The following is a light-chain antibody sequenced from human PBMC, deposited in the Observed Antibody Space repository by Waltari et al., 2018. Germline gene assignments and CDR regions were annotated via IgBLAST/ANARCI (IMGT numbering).Light chain of an antibody. CDR2: DAS. J-gene: IGKJ5*01. CDR3: QQRSNWPPL. Sequence: EIVLTQSPATLSLSPAERATLSCRARQSVSSYLAWYQRNPGQAPRLLIYDASNRATGIPARFSGSGSGTDFTLTISSLEPEDFAVYYCQQRSNWPPLFGQGTRLEIK. V-gene: IGKV3-11*01. CDR1: QSVSSY.